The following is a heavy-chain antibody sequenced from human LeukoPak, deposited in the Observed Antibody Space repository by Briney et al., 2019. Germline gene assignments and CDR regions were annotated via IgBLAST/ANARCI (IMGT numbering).Heavy chain of an antibody. D-gene: IGHD3-22*01. CDR2: IYYSGST. J-gene: IGHJ2*01. CDR3: ARDYGGYYSKDWYFDL. V-gene: IGHV4-59*01. Sequence: SETLPLTCTVSGGSISSYYWSWIRQPPGKGLEWIGYIYYSGSTNYNPSLKSRVTISVDTSKNQFSLKLSSVTAADTAVYYCARDYGGYYSKDWYFDLWGRGTLVTVSS. CDR1: GGSISSYY.